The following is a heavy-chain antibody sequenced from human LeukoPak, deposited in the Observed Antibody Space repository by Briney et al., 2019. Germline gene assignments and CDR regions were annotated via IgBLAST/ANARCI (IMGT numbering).Heavy chain of an antibody. CDR3: ARARGSGWYYGY. CDR1: GYTFTSYD. CDR2: ISAYNGNT. V-gene: IGHV1-18*01. J-gene: IGHJ4*02. Sequence: ASVKVSCKASGYTFTSYDINWVRQATGQGLEWMGWISAYNGNTNYAQKLQGRVTMTSDTSTSTAYMELRSLRSDDTAVYYCARARGSGWYYGYWGQGTLVTVSS. D-gene: IGHD6-19*01.